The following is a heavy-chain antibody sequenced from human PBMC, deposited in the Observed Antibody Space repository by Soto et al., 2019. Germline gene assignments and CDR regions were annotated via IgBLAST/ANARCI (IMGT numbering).Heavy chain of an antibody. CDR2: INPNSGGT. J-gene: IGHJ4*02. CDR3: ARGREPIGYCSSTSCRDTPNFDY. D-gene: IGHD2-2*01. Sequence: ASVKVSCKASGYTFTGYYMHWVRQAPGQGLEWTGWINPNSGGTNYAQKFQGWVTMTRDTSISTAYMELSRLRSDDTAVYYCARGREPIGYCSSTSCRDTPNFDYWGQGTLVTVSS. V-gene: IGHV1-2*04. CDR1: GYTFTGYY.